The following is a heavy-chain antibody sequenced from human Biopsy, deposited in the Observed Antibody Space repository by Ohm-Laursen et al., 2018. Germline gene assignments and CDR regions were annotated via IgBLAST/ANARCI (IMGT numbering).Heavy chain of an antibody. V-gene: IGHV4-59*12. J-gene: IGHJ5*02. CDR3: ARPSTFYYDGGGYYDGFDP. CDR1: GGSISGSS. CDR2: ISYSRDT. Sequence: SETLSLTCTVSGGSISGSSWSWIRQAPGKGLEWIGYISYSRDTNYNPSLKSRLAISFDTSNNRISLQLRSVSVADTAVYYCARPSTFYYDGGGYYDGFDPWGQGTLVTVSS. D-gene: IGHD3-22*01.